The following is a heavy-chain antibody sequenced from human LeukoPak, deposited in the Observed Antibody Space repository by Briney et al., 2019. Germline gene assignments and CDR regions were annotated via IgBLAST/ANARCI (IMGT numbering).Heavy chain of an antibody. CDR3: ARGGGDYSNYGFDY. V-gene: IGHV3-30*04. CDR2: ISYDGSNK. D-gene: IGHD4-11*01. CDR1: GFTFSSYA. Sequence: GGSLRLSCAASGFTFSSYAMHWVRQAPGRGLEWVAVISYDGSNKYYADSVKGRFTISRDNSKNTLYLQMNSLRAEDTAVYYCARGGGDYSNYGFDYWGQGTLVTASS. J-gene: IGHJ4*02.